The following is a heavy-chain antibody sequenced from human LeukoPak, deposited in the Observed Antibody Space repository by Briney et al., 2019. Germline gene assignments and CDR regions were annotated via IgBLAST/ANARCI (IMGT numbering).Heavy chain of an antibody. CDR2: IYYSGST. CDR1: GGSISSSSYY. J-gene: IGHJ4*02. Sequence: SETLSLTCTVSGGSISSSSYYWGWIRQPPGKGLEWIGSIYYSGSTYYNPSLKSRVTISVDTSKNQFSLKLSSVTAADTAVYYCARVRGSSLYYFDYWGQGTLVTVSS. CDR3: ARVRGSSLYYFDY. V-gene: IGHV4-39*07. D-gene: IGHD3-16*01.